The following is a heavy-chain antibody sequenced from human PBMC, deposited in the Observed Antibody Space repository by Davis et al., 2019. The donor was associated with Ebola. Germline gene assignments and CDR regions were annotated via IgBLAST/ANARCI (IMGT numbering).Heavy chain of an antibody. CDR2: VSGSGGST. CDR1: GFTFRTYA. D-gene: IGHD1-14*01. V-gene: IGHV3-23*01. J-gene: IGHJ6*02. Sequence: PGGSLRLSCTASGFTFRTYAMNWVRQAPGKGLEWVSAVSGSGGSTHYADSLKGRFTISRDNSKNTLYLQMDSLTAEDTAVYYCARGGETVTGTASHGMDVWGQGTTVTVSS. CDR3: ARGGETVTGTASHGMDV.